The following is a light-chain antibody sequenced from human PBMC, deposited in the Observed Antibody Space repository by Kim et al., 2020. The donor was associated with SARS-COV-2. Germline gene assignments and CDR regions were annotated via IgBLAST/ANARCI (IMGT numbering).Light chain of an antibody. CDR2: DAS. V-gene: IGKV3-11*01. CDR1: QSVGSF. Sequence: EIVLTQSPVTLSLSPGERATLSCRTSQSVGSFLAWYQQKPAQAPRLLIYDASNRATGIPARFSGSGSGTDFTLTISSLEPEDFAVYYCQQRYSWPIAFGQGTRLEIK. J-gene: IGKJ5*01. CDR3: QQRYSWPIA.